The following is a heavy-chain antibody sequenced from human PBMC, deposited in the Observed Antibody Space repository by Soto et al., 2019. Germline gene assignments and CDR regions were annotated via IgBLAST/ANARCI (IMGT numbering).Heavy chain of an antibody. CDR2: TNGNLGTG. V-gene: IGHV1-69*06. D-gene: IGHD3-10*01. J-gene: IGHJ4*02. Sequence: QVQLVQSGAEVKRPGSSVKVSCKASGGTFSSYPISWVRQAPGHGLEWMGGTNGNLGTGNYDQKFRGRLTITTDISTTTAYMELSSLTSEDTAVYYCARRDSPCYFPHFDNWGQGTPVTVSS. CDR1: GGTFSSYP. CDR3: ARRDSPCYFPHFDN.